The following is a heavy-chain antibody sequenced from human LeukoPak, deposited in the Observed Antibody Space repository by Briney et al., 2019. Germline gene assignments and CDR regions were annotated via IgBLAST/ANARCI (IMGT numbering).Heavy chain of an antibody. Sequence: GGSLRLSCAASAFTFSSYSMNWVRQAPGKGLEWVSIISRGSDDIHYADSVKGRFTISRDNTRNSLYLQMDSLRDEDTAVYYCARGATADTRHLDYWGQGTLVTVSP. CDR3: ARGATADTRHLDY. CDR2: ISRGSDDI. J-gene: IGHJ4*02. CDR1: AFTFSSYS. D-gene: IGHD2-21*02. V-gene: IGHV3-21*01.